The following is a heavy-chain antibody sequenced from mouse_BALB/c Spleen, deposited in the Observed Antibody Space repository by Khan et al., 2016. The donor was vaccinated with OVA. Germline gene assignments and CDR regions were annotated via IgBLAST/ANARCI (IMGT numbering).Heavy chain of an antibody. J-gene: IGHJ3*01. Sequence: EVELVESGGGLVKPGGSLKLSCAASGCTFSDYYMYWVRQTPEKRLEWVATISDGGIYTYYPDSVKGRFTISRDDAKNNLYLQMSSLMSEDTAMFYCVRGYYGNPFAYWGQGTLVTVSA. V-gene: IGHV5-4*02. CDR2: ISDGGIYT. CDR3: VRGYYGNPFAY. D-gene: IGHD2-1*01. CDR1: GCTFSDYY.